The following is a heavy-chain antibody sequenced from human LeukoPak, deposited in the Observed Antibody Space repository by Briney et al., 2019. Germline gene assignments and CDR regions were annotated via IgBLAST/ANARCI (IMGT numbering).Heavy chain of an antibody. D-gene: IGHD6-6*01. CDR1: GYTFTGYY. CDR3: ASYPRYSSSPPFDY. V-gene: IGHV1-2*02. Sequence: ASVKVSCKASGYTFTGYYMHWVRQAPGQGLEWMGWINPNTGDTNYAQKFQGRATMTRDTTISTAYMELSRLKSDDTAVYYCASYPRYSSSPPFDYWGQGTLVSVSS. J-gene: IGHJ4*02. CDR2: INPNTGDT.